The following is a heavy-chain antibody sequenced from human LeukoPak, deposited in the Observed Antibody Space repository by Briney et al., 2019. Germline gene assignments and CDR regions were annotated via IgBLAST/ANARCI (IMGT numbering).Heavy chain of an antibody. CDR3: ATLTSGSYYNVLYFQH. V-gene: IGHV1-69*04. D-gene: IGHD3-10*01. CDR2: IIPILGIA. J-gene: IGHJ1*01. CDR1: GGTFSSYA. Sequence: SVKVSCKASGGTFSSYAISWVRQAPGQGLEWMGRIIPILGIANYAQKFQGRVTMTEDTSTDTAYMELGSLRSEDTAVYYCATLTSGSYYNVLYFQHWGQGTLVTVSS.